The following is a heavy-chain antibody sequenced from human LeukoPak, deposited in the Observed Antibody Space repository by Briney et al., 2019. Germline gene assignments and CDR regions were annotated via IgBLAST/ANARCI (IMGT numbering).Heavy chain of an antibody. V-gene: IGHV1-46*01. CDR2: INPSGGST. CDR3: ATAIRGVLRRAFDY. J-gene: IGHJ4*02. CDR1: GYTFTNYY. Sequence: ASVKVSCKASGYTFTNYYIHWVRQAPGQGLEWMGIINPSGGSTNFAQKFQGRVTMTEDTSTDTAYMELSSLRSEDTAVYYCATAIRGVLRRAFDYWGQGTLVTVSS. D-gene: IGHD3-10*01.